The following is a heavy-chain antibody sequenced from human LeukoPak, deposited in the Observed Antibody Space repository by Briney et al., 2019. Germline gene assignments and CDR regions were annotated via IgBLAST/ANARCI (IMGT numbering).Heavy chain of an antibody. CDR3: ARSYSSSWYEWDYYYYYYGMDV. J-gene: IGHJ6*02. CDR2: IYYSGST. CDR1: GGSISSGDYY. V-gene: IGHV4-30-4*02. D-gene: IGHD6-13*01. Sequence: SETLSLTCTVSGGSISSGDYYWSWIRQPPGKGLEWIGYIYYSGSTYYNPSLKSRVTISVDTSKNQFSLKLSSVTAADTAVYYCARSYSSSWYEWDYYYYYYGMDVWGQGTTVTVSS.